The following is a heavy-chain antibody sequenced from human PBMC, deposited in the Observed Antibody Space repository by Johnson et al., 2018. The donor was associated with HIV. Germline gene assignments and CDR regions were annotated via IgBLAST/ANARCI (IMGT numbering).Heavy chain of an antibody. CDR2: IGTAGAT. Sequence: VQLVESGGGLVQPGGSLRLSCAASGFTFSSYDMHWVRQGTGNGLEWVSAIGTAGATYYPGSVKGRFTISRENAKNSLYLQMNSLRAEDTAVYYCARVWLLGAFDIWGQGTMVTVSS. CDR3: ARVWLLGAFDI. D-gene: IGHD3-16*01. CDR1: GFTFSSYD. J-gene: IGHJ3*02. V-gene: IGHV3-13*01.